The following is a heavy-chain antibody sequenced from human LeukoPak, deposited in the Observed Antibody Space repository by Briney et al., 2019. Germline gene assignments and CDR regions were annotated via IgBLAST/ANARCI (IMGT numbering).Heavy chain of an antibody. J-gene: IGHJ4*02. D-gene: IGHD3-3*01. Sequence: GGSLRLSCAASGFTFSSYAMSWVRQAPGKGLEWVSAISGSGGSTYYADSVKGRFTISRDNSKNTLYLQMNSLRADDTAVYYCARDRGRLESLTFVGVLKNWGQGTRVTVSS. CDR3: ARDRGRLESLTFVGVLKN. V-gene: IGHV3-23*01. CDR1: GFTFSSYA. CDR2: ISGSGGST.